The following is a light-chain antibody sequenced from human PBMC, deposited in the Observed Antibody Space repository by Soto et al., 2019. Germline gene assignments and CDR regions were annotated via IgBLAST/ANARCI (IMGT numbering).Light chain of an antibody. Sequence: QSVLTQPASVSGSPGQSITISCTGTSSDVGRSNYVSWYRQHPGTAPKLIISDVNSRPSGISNRFSGSKSGNTASLTISGLQAEDEPYYYCSTYTTDITQVFGGGTKLTVL. CDR1: SSDVGRSNY. J-gene: IGLJ3*02. V-gene: IGLV2-14*01. CDR2: DVN. CDR3: STYTTDITQV.